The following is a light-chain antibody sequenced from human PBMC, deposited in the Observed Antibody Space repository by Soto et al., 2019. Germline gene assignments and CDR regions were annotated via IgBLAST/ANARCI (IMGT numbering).Light chain of an antibody. CDR3: QTWGTAIHDVV. CDR2: LNSDGSH. CDR1: SGHSTYA. V-gene: IGLV4-69*01. Sequence: QSVRTQSPSASASLGASVKLTCTLSSGHSTYAIAWHQQQPEKGPRYLMKLNSDGSHNKGDGIPDRFSGSSSGAERHLTISSLQSEDEAYYYCQTWGTAIHDVVFGGGTKLTVL. J-gene: IGLJ2*01.